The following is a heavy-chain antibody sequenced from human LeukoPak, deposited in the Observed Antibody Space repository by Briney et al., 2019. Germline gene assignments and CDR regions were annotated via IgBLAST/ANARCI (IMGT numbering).Heavy chain of an antibody. J-gene: IGHJ5*02. CDR3: ARESAEYSSSCFDP. CDR2: ISYDGSNK. Sequence: PGGSLRLSCAASGFTFSSYAMHWVRQAPGKGLEWVAVISYDGSNKYYADSVKGRFTISRDNSKNTLYLQMNSLRAEDTAVYYCARESAEYSSSCFDPWGQGTLVTVSS. CDR1: GFTFSSYA. V-gene: IGHV3-30*01. D-gene: IGHD6-13*01.